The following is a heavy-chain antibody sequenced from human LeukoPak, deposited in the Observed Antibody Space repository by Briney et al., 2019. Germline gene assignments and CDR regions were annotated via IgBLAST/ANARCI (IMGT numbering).Heavy chain of an antibody. D-gene: IGHD5-18*01. CDR3: ARGGVDTAMATADWFDP. Sequence: ASVKVSCKASGGTFSSYAISWVRQAPGQGLEWMGGIIPIFGTANYAQKFQGRVTITADKSTSIAYMELSSLRSEDTAVYYCARGGVDTAMATADWFDPWGQGTLVTVSS. V-gene: IGHV1-69*06. J-gene: IGHJ5*02. CDR1: GGTFSSYA. CDR2: IIPIFGTA.